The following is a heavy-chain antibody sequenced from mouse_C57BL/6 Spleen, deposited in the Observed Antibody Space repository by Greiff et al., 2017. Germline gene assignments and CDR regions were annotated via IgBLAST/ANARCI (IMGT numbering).Heavy chain of an antibody. CDR1: GYSITSGYD. CDR2: ISYSGST. CDR3: ARDGGITWFAY. D-gene: IGHD2-14*01. J-gene: IGHJ3*01. V-gene: IGHV3-1*01. Sequence: VQLKESGPGMVKPSQSLSLTCTVTGYSITSGYDWHWIRHFPGNKLEWMGYISYSGSTNYNPSLKSRISITHDTSKNHFFLKLNSVTTEDTATYYCARDGGITWFAYWGQGTLVTVSA.